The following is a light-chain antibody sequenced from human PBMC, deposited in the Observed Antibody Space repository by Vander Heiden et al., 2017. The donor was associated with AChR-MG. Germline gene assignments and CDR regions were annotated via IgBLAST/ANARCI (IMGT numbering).Light chain of an antibody. CDR3: MQTLQTPRYT. J-gene: IGKJ2*01. CDR1: QSFLHSNGYNY. Sequence: DIVMTQSPPSLPVTPGEPASISCRSSQSFLHSNGYNYLDWYLQKPGQSPQLLIYLGSNRASGVPDRFSGSGSGTDFTLKVSRGEAEDVGVYYCMQTLQTPRYTFGQGTKLEIK. V-gene: IGKV2-28*01. CDR2: LGS.